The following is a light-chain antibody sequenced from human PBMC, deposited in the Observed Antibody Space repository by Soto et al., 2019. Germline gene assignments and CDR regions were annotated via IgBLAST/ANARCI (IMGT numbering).Light chain of an antibody. CDR2: DVS. Sequence: QSALTQPASVSGSPGQSITISCTGSSSDIGRYKYVSWYQQHPGNAPKLMIYDVSNRPSGVSNRFSGSKSGNTASLTISGLQAEDEADYYCSSYTTSNTLEFGGGTKLTVL. CDR3: SSYTTSNTLE. J-gene: IGLJ3*02. V-gene: IGLV2-14*01. CDR1: SSDIGRYKY.